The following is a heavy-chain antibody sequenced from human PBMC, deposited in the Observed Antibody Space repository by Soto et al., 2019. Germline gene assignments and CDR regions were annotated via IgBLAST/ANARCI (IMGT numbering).Heavy chain of an antibody. J-gene: IGHJ6*02. CDR2: IYSGGST. CDR3: ARDRGVDGMDV. V-gene: IGHV3-53*01. CDR1: GFTVSSNY. D-gene: IGHD3-10*01. Sequence: GSLTLFCAASGFTVSSNYMSWVRQAPGKGLEWVSVIYSGGSTYYADSVKGRFTISRDNSKNTLYLQMNSLRAEDTAVYYCARDRGVDGMDVWGQGTTVTVSS.